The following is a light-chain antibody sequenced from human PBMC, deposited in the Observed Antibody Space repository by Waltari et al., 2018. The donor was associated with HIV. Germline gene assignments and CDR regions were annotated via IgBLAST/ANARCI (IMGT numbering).Light chain of an antibody. CDR3: HTWDTSTASYV. V-gene: IGLV3-1*01. CDR1: KLADKY. Sequence: SYEVSQPPSVSVSPGQTASISCSGDKLADKYVSWYQQKPGQSPVLVIFQHNKRPSGIPERFSGSKSGNTATLTIRGTQTMDDADYFCHTWDTSTASYVFGTGTTVTVL. CDR2: QHN. J-gene: IGLJ1*01.